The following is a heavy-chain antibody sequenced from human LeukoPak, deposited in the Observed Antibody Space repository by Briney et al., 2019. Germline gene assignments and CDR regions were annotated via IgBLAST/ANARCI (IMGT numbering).Heavy chain of an antibody. V-gene: IGHV1-69*05. CDR1: GGTFSSYA. CDR2: IIPIFGTA. CDR3: ATDPPYYYDSSGDNDAFDI. D-gene: IGHD3-22*01. Sequence: SVKVSCKASGGTFSSYAISWVRQAPGQGLEWMGRIIPIFGTANYAQKFQGRVTITTDESTSTAYMELSSLRSEDTAVYYCATDPPYYYDSSGDNDAFDIWGQGTMVIVSS. J-gene: IGHJ3*02.